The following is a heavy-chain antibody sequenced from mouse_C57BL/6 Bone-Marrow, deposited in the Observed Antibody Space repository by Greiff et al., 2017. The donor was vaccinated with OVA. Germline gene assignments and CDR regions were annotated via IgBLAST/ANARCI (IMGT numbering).Heavy chain of an antibody. V-gene: IGHV1-78*01. J-gene: IGHJ2*01. CDR1: GYTFTDHT. D-gene: IGHD1-2*01. CDR2: VYPRDGST. CDR3: ARYGPDYYDY. Sequence: LQESDVELVKPGASVKISCKVSGYTFTDHTIHWMKQRPEQGLEWIGYVYPRDGSTKYNEKFKGKATLTADKSSSTACMQLNSLTSEDAAVYFCARYGPDYYDYWGRGTTLTVSS.